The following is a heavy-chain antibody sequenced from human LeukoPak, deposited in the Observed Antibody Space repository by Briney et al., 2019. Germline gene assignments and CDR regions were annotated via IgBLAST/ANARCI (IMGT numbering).Heavy chain of an antibody. J-gene: IGHJ4*02. V-gene: IGHV3-30*18. CDR2: ISYDGSNK. Sequence: GGSLRLSCAGSGFTFSSYGMHWVRQAPGKGLEWVAVISYDGSNKYYADSVKGRFTISRDNSKNTLYLQMNSLRAEDTAVYYCAKDPSQGVFDYWGQGTLVTVSS. CDR3: AKDPSQGVFDY. D-gene: IGHD3-10*01. CDR1: GFTFSSYG.